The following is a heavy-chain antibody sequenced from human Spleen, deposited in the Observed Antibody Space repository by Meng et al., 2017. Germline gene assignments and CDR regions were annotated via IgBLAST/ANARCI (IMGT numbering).Heavy chain of an antibody. Sequence: SETLSLTCTVSGGSISSSSYYWGWIRQPPGKGLEYIGRIFHSGTTNYNPSLKSRVTMSIDTSNNQFSLNLNSVTVADTAVYYCATLNWGYFFYAMDVWGQGTMVTVSS. J-gene: IGHJ6*02. CDR3: ATLNWGYFFYAMDV. V-gene: IGHV4-39*07. D-gene: IGHD7-27*01. CDR1: GGSISSSSYY. CDR2: IFHSGTT.